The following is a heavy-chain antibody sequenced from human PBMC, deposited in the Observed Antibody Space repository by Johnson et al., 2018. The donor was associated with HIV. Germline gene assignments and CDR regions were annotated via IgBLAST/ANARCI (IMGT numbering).Heavy chain of an antibody. V-gene: IGHV3-11*04. D-gene: IGHD4-17*01. CDR1: GFTFSDHY. J-gene: IGHJ3*01. CDR3: ARESTPWGGDYVGYSFDL. Sequence: QVQLVESGGGLVQPGGSLRLSCAASGFTFSDHYMDWVRQAPGKGLEWISHKSSSGTSIFYADSVKGRFTISRDNAKKLLYIQMSGLTGEDTATYYCARESTPWGGDYVGYSFDLWGQGTTVTVTS. CDR2: KSSSGTSI.